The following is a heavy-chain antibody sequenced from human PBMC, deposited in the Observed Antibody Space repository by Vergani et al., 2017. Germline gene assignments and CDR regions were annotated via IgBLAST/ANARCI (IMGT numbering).Heavy chain of an antibody. D-gene: IGHD5-18*01. CDR3: AREYSYGRGFDY. Sequence: HVQLQESGPGLVKPSETLSLTCTVSGGSISSYYWRWIRQPAGKGLEWIGRIYTSGSTNYNHSLKSRFTLSGDTSKNQFSLKLSSVTAADTAVYYCAREYSYGRGFDYWGQGTLVTVSS. CDR1: GGSISSYY. V-gene: IGHV4-4*07. J-gene: IGHJ4*02. CDR2: IYTSGST.